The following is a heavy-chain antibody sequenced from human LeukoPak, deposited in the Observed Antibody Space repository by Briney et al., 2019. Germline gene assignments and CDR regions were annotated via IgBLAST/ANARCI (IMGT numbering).Heavy chain of an antibody. CDR1: GGSISGYY. D-gene: IGHD3-10*01. V-gene: IGHV4-59*01. Sequence: SETLSLTCTVSGGSISGYYWTWIRQPPGKGLEWNGFIHHSGSTKYNPSLKSRVTISLDTSTNQFSLRLSSVTAVDTAVYYCARGDTMLRVVVDEIDPWGQGTLVTVSS. J-gene: IGHJ5*02. CDR2: IHHSGST. CDR3: ARGDTMLRVVVDEIDP.